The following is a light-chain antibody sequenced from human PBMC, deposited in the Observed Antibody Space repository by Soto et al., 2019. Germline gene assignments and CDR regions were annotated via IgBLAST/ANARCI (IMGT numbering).Light chain of an antibody. CDR3: QQRSNWPRT. CDR1: QSVSTY. CDR2: DAS. J-gene: IGKJ1*01. V-gene: IGKV3-11*01. Sequence: EIVLTQSPATLSLSPGERATLSCRASQSVSTYLAWYQQKPGQAPRLLIFDASNRATGIPARFSGSGSGTDFTLTSSSLEPVDFAVYYCQQRSNWPRTFGQGTKVEFK.